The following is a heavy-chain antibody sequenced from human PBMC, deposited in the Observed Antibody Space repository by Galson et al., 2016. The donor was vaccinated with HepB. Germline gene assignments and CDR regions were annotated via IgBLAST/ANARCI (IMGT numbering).Heavy chain of an antibody. D-gene: IGHD1-1*01. CDR1: GYTFTPYD. CDR2: INPNNGDT. V-gene: IGHV1-2*02. J-gene: IGHJ4*02. Sequence: SVKVSCKASGYTFTPYDIYWVRQAPGQGLEWMGWINPNNGDTMYAQNFRGRVTLTRDTSISTAYMELDSLTSDDTAVYYCARPVNRVGTGYWSQGTLVTVSS. CDR3: ARPVNRVGTGY.